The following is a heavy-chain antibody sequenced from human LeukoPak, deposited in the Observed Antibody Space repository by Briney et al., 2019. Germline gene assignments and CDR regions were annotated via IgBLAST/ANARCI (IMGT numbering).Heavy chain of an antibody. D-gene: IGHD3-16*01. V-gene: IGHV4-34*01. CDR2: ISHRGTT. CDR3: ARGLFGAGKGWFDP. CDR1: GGSFSGYF. J-gene: IGHJ5*02. Sequence: SSETLSLTCAVYGGSFSGYFWSWIRQSPGKGLEWIGEISHRGTTNYNPSLKSRVSISVDTSKNQYSLNLTSVTAADTAVYYCARGLFGAGKGWFDPWGQGTLVTVSS.